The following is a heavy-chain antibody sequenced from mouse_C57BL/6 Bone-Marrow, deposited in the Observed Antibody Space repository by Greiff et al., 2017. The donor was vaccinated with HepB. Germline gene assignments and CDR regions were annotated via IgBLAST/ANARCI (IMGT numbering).Heavy chain of an antibody. CDR3: ARFEDYGSSYDWYFDV. V-gene: IGHV3-8*01. CDR1: GYSITSDY. Sequence: ESGPGLAKPSQTLSLTCSVTGYSITSDYWNWIRKFPGNKLEYMGYISYSGSTYYNPSLKSRISITRDTSKNQYYLQLNSVTTEDTATYYCARFEDYGSSYDWYFDVWGTGTTVTVSS. CDR2: ISYSGST. D-gene: IGHD1-1*01. J-gene: IGHJ1*03.